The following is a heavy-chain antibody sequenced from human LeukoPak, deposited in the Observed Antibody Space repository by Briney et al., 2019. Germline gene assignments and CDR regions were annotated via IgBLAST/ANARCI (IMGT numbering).Heavy chain of an antibody. CDR3: AREGAAAADVNWFDP. CDR1: GYTFTSYY. J-gene: IGHJ5*02. V-gene: IGHV1-46*01. CDR2: INPSGGST. Sequence: ASVKVSCKASGYTFTSYYMHWVRQAPGQGLEWMGIINPSGGSTSYAQKFQGRVTMTRDTSTSTVYMELSSLRSEDTAVYYCAREGAAAADVNWFDPWGQGTVVTVSS. D-gene: IGHD6-13*01.